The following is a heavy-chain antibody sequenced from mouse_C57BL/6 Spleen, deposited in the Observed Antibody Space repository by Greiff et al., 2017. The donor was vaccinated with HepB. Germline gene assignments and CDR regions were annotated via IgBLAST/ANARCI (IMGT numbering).Heavy chain of an antibody. CDR3: ARGYYGGFAY. Sequence: DVRLVESGGGLVKPGGSLKLSCAASGFTFSDYGMHWVRQAPEKGLEWVAYISSGSSTIYYADTVKGRFTISRDNAKNTLFLHMTSLRSEDTAMYYCARGYYGGFAYLGQGTLVTVSA. CDR1: GFTFSDYG. D-gene: IGHD1-1*01. V-gene: IGHV5-17*01. CDR2: ISSGSSTI. J-gene: IGHJ3*01.